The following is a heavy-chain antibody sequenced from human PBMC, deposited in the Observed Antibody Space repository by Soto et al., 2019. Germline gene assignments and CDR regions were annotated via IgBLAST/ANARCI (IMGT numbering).Heavy chain of an antibody. J-gene: IGHJ4*02. V-gene: IGHV1-69*12. CDR1: GGTFSSYA. Sequence: QVQLVQSGAEVKKPGSSVKVSCKASGGTFSSYAISWVRQAPGQGLEWMGGIIPIFGTANYAQKFQGRVTITADEATSTAYLEPSSLRSEDTAVYYCARVDGGSGCSDYWGQGTLVTVSS. CDR3: ARVDGGSGCSDY. CDR2: IIPIFGTA. D-gene: IGHD6-19*01.